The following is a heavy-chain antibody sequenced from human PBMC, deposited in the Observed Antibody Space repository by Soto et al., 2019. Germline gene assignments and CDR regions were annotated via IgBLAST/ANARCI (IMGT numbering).Heavy chain of an antibody. J-gene: IGHJ4*02. V-gene: IGHV3-30-3*01. CDR2: ISYDGSNK. D-gene: IGHD2-15*01. CDR1: GFTFSSYA. Sequence: QVQLVESGGGVVQPGRSLRLSCAASGFTFSSYAMHWVRQAPGKGLEWVAVISYDGSNKYYADSVKGRFTISRDNSKNTLYLQMNSLRAEDTAVYYCARGEDIVVVVAATGQSEAFDYWGQGTLVTVSS. CDR3: ARGEDIVVVVAATGQSEAFDY.